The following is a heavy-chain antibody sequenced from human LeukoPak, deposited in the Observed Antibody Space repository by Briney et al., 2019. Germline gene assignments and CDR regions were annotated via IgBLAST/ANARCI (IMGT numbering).Heavy chain of an antibody. CDR2: IIPMSGTA. J-gene: IGHJ6*02. D-gene: IGHD6-13*01. CDR1: GGTFNNFA. CDR3: ARGEAAEEKIYYYYYGMDV. Sequence: SVKVSCKASGGTFNNFAISWVRQAPGQGLEWVGGIIPMSGTANYAQKFQGRVTITADESTSTVYMELSSLRSEDTAVYYCARGEAAEEKIYYYYYGMDVWGQGTTVTVSS. V-gene: IGHV1-69*01.